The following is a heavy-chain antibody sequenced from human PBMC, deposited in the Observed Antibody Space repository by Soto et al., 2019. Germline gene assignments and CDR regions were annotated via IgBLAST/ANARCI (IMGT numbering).Heavy chain of an antibody. Sequence: PSETLSLTCSVSGGSLISHLWSWIRQPPGKGLEWIGYISHSGSTTHNPSLKSRVIISVDISKNQVSLQLRSVTAADTAVYYCAREGPLSGDAFDIWGRGTMVTV. V-gene: IGHV4-59*11. J-gene: IGHJ3*02. CDR3: AREGPLSGDAFDI. CDR1: GGSLISHL. CDR2: ISHSGST. D-gene: IGHD3-16*01.